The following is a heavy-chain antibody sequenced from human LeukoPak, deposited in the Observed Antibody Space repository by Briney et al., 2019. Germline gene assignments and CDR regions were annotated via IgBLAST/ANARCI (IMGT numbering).Heavy chain of an antibody. J-gene: IGHJ5*02. CDR3: ARTPRSGVWTGYYVWFDP. Sequence: ASETLSLTCSVSGASISNYYWSWIRQPPGKGLEWIGYIYYSGSTNYNPFLKSRLTISVDTSKNHFSLTLTSVTAADKAVYYCARTPRSGVWTGYYVWFDPWGQGTLVSVSS. CDR1: GASISNYY. CDR2: IYYSGST. V-gene: IGHV4-59*13. D-gene: IGHD3/OR15-3a*01.